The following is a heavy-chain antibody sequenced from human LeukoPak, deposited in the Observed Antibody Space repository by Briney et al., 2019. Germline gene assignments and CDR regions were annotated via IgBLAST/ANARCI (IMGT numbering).Heavy chain of an antibody. V-gene: IGHV1-18*01. CDR1: GYTFNNYA. CDR2: ISAYNGNT. Sequence: ASVKVPCKASGYTFNNYAVSWVRQAPGQGLEWMGWISAYNGNTNYAQKLQGRVTMTTDTSTSTAYMELRSLRSDDTAVYYCARVPTMRVVVIRPEPDVFDIWGQGTMVTVSS. CDR3: ARVPTMRVVVIRPEPDVFDI. D-gene: IGHD3-22*01. J-gene: IGHJ3*02.